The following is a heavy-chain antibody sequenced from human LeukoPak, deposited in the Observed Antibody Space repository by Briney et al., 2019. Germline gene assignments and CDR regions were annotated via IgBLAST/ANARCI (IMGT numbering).Heavy chain of an antibody. CDR1: GGSISSSSYY. D-gene: IGHD2-2*02. V-gene: IGHV4-39*07. J-gene: IGHJ5*02. CDR2: IYYSGST. CDR3: AREVVVVPAAIKINWFDP. Sequence: SETLSLTCTVSGGSISSSSYYWGWIRQPPGKGLEWIGSIYYSGSTYYNPSLKSRVTISVDTSKNQFSLKLSSVTAADTAVYYCAREVVVVPAAIKINWFDPWGQGTLVTVSS.